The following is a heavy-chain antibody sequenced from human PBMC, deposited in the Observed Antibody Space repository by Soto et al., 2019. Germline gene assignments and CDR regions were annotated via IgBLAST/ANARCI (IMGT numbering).Heavy chain of an antibody. CDR3: AKDQVAARRYYYYGMDV. J-gene: IGHJ6*02. CDR2: ISGSGGTI. D-gene: IGHD6-6*01. V-gene: IGHV3-23*01. Sequence: GGSLRLSCAASGFTFSNYAMSWVRQAPGKGLEWVSGISGSGGTIYYADSVKGRFTISRDNSKNTLYLQMNSLRAEDTAIYFCAKDQVAARRYYYYGMDVWGQGTTVTVSS. CDR1: GFTFSNYA.